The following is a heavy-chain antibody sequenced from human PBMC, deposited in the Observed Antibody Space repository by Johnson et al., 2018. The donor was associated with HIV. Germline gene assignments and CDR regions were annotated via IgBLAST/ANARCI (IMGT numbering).Heavy chain of an antibody. CDR2: IKQDGRDK. CDR1: GFTFSTFW. D-gene: IGHD3-10*01. V-gene: IGHV3-7*03. J-gene: IGHJ3*02. CDR3: ARDVGLWFGELRSGDAFDI. Sequence: VQLVESGGGLVQPGGSLRLSCAASGFTFSTFWMSWVRQAPGKGLEWVANIKQDGRDKNYVDSVKGRFTISRDNANNSLYLQMKSLRDEDTALYYCARDVGLWFGELRSGDAFDIWGQGTMVTVSS.